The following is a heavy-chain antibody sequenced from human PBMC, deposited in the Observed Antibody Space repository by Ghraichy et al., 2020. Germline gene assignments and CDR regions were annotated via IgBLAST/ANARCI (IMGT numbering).Heavy chain of an antibody. CDR1: GYSFTTSW. D-gene: IGHD2-2*01. V-gene: IGHV5-51*01. Sequence: GKSLNISCKGSGYSFTTSWIAWVRLMPGKGLEWMGIIYPGDSDARYSPSFQGQVTISADKSISTAYLQWSSLKASDSAMYYCARTCCGTASCQKSTYYYGMDVWGQGTAVTVSS. CDR2: IYPGDSDA. CDR3: ARTCCGTASCQKSTYYYGMDV. J-gene: IGHJ6*02.